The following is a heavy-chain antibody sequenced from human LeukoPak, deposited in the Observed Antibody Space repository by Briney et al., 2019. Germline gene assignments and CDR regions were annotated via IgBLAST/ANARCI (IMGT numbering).Heavy chain of an antibody. CDR1: GFTVSRSY. J-gene: IGHJ4*02. Sequence: GGSLRLSCAASGFTVSRSYISWVRQAPWKGLEWVSVIYTSGNTYYADSVKGRFTISRDNSKNTLYLQMNSLRAEDTAVYYCARAPFYFDSSNYPYFDYWGQGTLVTVSS. V-gene: IGHV3-53*01. D-gene: IGHD3-22*01. CDR2: IYTSGNT. CDR3: ARAPFYFDSSNYPYFDY.